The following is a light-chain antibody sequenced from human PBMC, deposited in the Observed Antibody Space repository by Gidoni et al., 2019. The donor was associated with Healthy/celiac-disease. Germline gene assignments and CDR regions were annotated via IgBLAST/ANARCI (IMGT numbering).Light chain of an antibody. CDR3: QQRSNWPNLT. Sequence: ELVLTQSPPPLSLSPGERATLSSRASKSVSSYLSWYQQKPGEAPRLLIYDASNRSTGIPARFSGSGSGTDFTLTISSLEPEDFAVYYCQQRSNWPNLTFGGGTKVEIK. V-gene: IGKV3-11*01. CDR1: KSVSSY. J-gene: IGKJ4*01. CDR2: DAS.